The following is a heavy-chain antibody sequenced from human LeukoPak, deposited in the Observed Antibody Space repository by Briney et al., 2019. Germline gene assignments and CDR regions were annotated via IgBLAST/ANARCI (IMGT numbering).Heavy chain of an antibody. J-gene: IGHJ4*02. CDR2: IKSKTDGGTT. V-gene: IGHV3-15*01. Sequence: PGGSLRLSCAASGITFKNFAVSWVRQAPGKGLEWVGRIKSKTDGGTTDYAAPVKGRFTISRDDSKSTLYLQMNSLKTEDTAVYYCTTLSGSYGEGYWGQGTLVTVSS. CDR1: GITFKNFA. D-gene: IGHD1-26*01. CDR3: TTLSGSYGEGY.